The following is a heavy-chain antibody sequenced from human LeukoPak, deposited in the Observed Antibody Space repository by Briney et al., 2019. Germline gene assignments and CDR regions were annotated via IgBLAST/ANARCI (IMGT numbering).Heavy chain of an antibody. J-gene: IGHJ4*02. CDR1: GFTFTNYD. CDR2: ISWNSASV. D-gene: IGHD6-13*01. V-gene: IGHV3-9*01. CDR3: AKDYGYSSSWYDY. Sequence: GGSLKLSCKASGFTFTNYDINWVRQAPGKGLEWVSTISWNSASVGYVDSVKGRFTISRDNAKKTLYLQMDSLRPEDTALYYCAKDYGYSSSWYDYWGQGTLVTVSS.